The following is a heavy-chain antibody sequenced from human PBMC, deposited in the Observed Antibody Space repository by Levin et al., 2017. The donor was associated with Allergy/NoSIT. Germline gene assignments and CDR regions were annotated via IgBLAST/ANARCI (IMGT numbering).Heavy chain of an antibody. Sequence: ASVKVSCKASGYTFTGYYMHWVRQAPGQGLEWMGWINPNSGGTNYAQKFQGRVTMTRDTSISTAYMELSRLRSDDTAVYYCARDLYYGSGSPTYYYYGMDVWGQGTTVTVSS. CDR1: GYTFTGYY. CDR2: INPNSGGT. CDR3: ARDLYYGSGSPTYYYYGMDV. D-gene: IGHD3-10*01. V-gene: IGHV1-2*02. J-gene: IGHJ6*02.